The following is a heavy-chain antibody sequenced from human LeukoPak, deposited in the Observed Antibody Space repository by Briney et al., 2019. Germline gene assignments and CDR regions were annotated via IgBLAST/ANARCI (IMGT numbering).Heavy chain of an antibody. V-gene: IGHV3-30-3*01. CDR2: IPYDGSNK. D-gene: IGHD3-22*01. CDR3: AREYYSDNSGYSPDFDY. Sequence: GGSLRLSCAASGFTFGSYAMHWVRQAPGKGLEWVVLIPYDGSNKYYADSVKDRFTISRDNSKNTLYLQMNSLRAEDTAVYYCAREYYSDNSGYSPDFDYWGQGSLVTVSS. J-gene: IGHJ4*02. CDR1: GFTFGSYA.